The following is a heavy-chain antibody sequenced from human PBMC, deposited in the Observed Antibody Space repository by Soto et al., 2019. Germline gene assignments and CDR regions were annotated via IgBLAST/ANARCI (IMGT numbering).Heavy chain of an antibody. V-gene: IGHV3-48*01. CDR3: ARYTVVGDYGMDV. Sequence: EVQLVESGGGLVQPGGSLRLSCAASGFTFSSYSMNWVRQAPGKGLEWVSYISSSSSTIYYADSVKGRFTISRDNAKNLLYLQMNSLRAEDTAVYYCARYTVVGDYGMDVWGQGTTVTVSS. CDR2: ISSSSSTI. CDR1: GFTFSSYS. J-gene: IGHJ6*02. D-gene: IGHD2-15*01.